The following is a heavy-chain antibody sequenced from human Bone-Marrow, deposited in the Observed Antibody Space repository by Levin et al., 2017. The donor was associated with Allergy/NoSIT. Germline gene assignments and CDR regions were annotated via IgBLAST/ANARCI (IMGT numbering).Heavy chain of an antibody. V-gene: IGHV3-43*01. Sequence: GGSLRLSCAASGFKFDDYTMHWVRQPPGKGLEWVSLISWGGNRASYADSVEGRFTVSRDNSRDPLYLQMNSLRSEDTAFYYCVKDHNPSGTWPDSWGQGTLVTVSS. D-gene: IGHD1-14*01. CDR3: VKDHNPSGTWPDS. CDR1: GFKFDDYT. CDR2: ISWGGNRA. J-gene: IGHJ4*02.